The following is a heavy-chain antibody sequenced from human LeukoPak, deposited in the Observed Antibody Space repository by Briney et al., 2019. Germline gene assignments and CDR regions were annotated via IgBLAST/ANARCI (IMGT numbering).Heavy chain of an antibody. CDR2: ISGSGSST. V-gene: IGHV3-23*01. Sequence: PGRSLRLSCAASGFTFSSYAMSWVRQAPGRGLEWFSAISGSGSSTHYGDSVKGRFTISRDNSRNTLYLQLNRLRAEDTAVYYCAKLLRGVIVPYFDYWGQGILVTVSS. D-gene: IGHD3-10*01. J-gene: IGHJ4*02. CDR3: AKLLRGVIVPYFDY. CDR1: GFTFSSYA.